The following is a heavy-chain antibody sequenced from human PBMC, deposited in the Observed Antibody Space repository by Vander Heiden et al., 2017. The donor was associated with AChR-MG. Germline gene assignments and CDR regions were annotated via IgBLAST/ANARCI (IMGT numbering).Heavy chain of an antibody. CDR3: AKDKAGTKAGIDP. V-gene: IGHV3-30*18. CDR2: ISYDGSNK. D-gene: IGHD1-7*01. CDR1: GFTFSSYG. J-gene: IGHJ5*02. Sequence: QLQLVESGGGVVQPGRSLRLSCAASGFTFSSYGRRWVRQAPGKGLEWVAVISYDGSNKYYADSVKGRFTISRDNSKNTLYLQMDSLRAEDTAVYYCAKDKAGTKAGIDPWGQGTLVTVSS.